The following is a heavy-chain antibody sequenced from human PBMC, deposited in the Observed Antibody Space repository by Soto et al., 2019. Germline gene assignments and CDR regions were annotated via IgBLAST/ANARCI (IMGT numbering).Heavy chain of an antibody. J-gene: IGHJ6*02. V-gene: IGHV1-8*01. CDR1: GCTFTSYD. CDR3: ARWPDGYYYYGMDV. Sequence: QVQLVQSGAEVKNPGASVKVSCKASGCTFTSYDINWVRQATGQGLEWMGWMNPNSGNTGYAQKIQGRVTMTRNTSRSTAYMELSSLRSEDTAVYYCARWPDGYYYYGMDVWAQGTTVTVSS. CDR2: MNPNSGNT.